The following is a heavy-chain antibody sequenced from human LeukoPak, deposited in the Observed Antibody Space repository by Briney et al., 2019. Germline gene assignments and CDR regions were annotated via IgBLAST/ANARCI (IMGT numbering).Heavy chain of an antibody. CDR1: GFTFSSYAM. Sequence: GSLRLSCAASGFTFSSYAMSWVRQPPGKGLEWIGEVYHSGSTNYNSFLKSRVTISVDKSKNQFSLKLTSATAADTAVYYCARDLGSSWFEPLDYWGQGILVNVSS. CDR2: VYHSGST. J-gene: IGHJ4*02. V-gene: IGHV4-4*02. D-gene: IGHD6-13*01. CDR3: ARDLGSSWFEPLDY.